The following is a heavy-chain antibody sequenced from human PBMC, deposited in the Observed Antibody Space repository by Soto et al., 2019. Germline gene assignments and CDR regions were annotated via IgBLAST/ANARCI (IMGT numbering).Heavy chain of an antibody. D-gene: IGHD5-18*01. CDR2: IYHSGNT. V-gene: IGHV4-39*01. CDR1: GDSIGSSTNY. CDR3: ARHEWLQLWLGKEY. J-gene: IGHJ4*02. Sequence: PSETLSLTCSVSGDSIGSSTNYWGWIRQPPGKGLEWIGTIYHSGNTYYNPTLKSRVAISVDMSKNQFSLRLNSVTAADTAVYYCARHEWLQLWLGKEYWGQGALVTVSS.